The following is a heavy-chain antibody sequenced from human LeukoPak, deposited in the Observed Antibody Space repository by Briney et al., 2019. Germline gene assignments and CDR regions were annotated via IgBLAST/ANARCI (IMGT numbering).Heavy chain of an antibody. V-gene: IGHV3-72*01. CDR3: VRVVTKGSGWYHFDN. D-gene: IGHD6-13*01. CDR2: SATTKSNSCTT. J-gene: IGHJ4*02. CDR1: GFSITNHH. Sequence: PGGSLRLSCAGAGFSITNHHMDWVRQAPGKGLEWIGRSATTKSNSCTTQYAASVRGRFTISRDDSQNSLYLHLNSLKTEDTAVYYCVRVVTKGSGWYHFDNWGLGTLVTVSS.